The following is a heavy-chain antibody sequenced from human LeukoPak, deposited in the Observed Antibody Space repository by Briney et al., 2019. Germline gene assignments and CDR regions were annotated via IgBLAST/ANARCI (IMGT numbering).Heavy chain of an antibody. CDR1: GFSFSS. V-gene: IGHV3-21*01. CDR2: ISSSSSYI. CDR3: ATPTGTPPDDAFDI. D-gene: IGHD1-1*01. J-gene: IGHJ3*02. Sequence: GGSLRLSCAASGFSFSSLNWVRQAPGKVLEWVSSISSSSSYIYYADSVKGRFTISRDNAKNSLYLQMNSLRAEDTAVYYCATPTGTPPDDAFDIWGQGTMVTVSS.